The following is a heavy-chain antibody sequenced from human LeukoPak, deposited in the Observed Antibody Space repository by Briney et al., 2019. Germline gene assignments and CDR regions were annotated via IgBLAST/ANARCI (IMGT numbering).Heavy chain of an antibody. J-gene: IGHJ3*02. CDR3: ARVLGASGAFDI. CDR2: IYYSGST. CDR1: GGSISSSSYY. Sequence: SETLSLTCTVSGGSISSSSYYWGWIRQPPGKGLEWIGSIYYSGSTYYNPSLKSRVTISVDTSKNQFSLKLSSVTAADTAVYYCARVLGASGAFDIWGQGTMVTVSS. D-gene: IGHD3-16*01. V-gene: IGHV4-39*07.